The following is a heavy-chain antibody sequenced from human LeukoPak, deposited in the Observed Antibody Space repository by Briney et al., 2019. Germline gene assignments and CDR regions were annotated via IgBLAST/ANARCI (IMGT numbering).Heavy chain of an antibody. J-gene: IGHJ4*02. Sequence: SQTLSLTCAISGDSVSSDGAAWTWIRQSPSRGLVWLGRTYYRSKWHNEYAVSVRGRMAISPDTSKNQFSLHLSSVTPEDTAVYFCARDTLAGADSWGQGALVTVSS. V-gene: IGHV6-1*01. CDR1: GDSVSSDGAA. D-gene: IGHD2-21*01. CDR3: ARDTLAGADS. CDR2: TYYRSKWHN.